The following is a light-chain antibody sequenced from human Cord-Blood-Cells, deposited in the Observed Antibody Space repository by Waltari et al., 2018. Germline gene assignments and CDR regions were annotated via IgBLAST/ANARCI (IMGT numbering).Light chain of an antibody. CDR2: SNN. J-gene: IGLJ3*02. CDR1: SPNIGSNT. CDR3: AAWDDSLNGRV. V-gene: IGLV1-44*01. Sequence: QSVLTQPPSASGTPGQRVTIPCSGSSPNIGSNTVTCYQQLPGTAPKLLIYSNNQRPSGVPDRFSGSKSGTSASLAISGLQSEDEADYYCAAWDDSLNGRVFGGGTKLTVL.